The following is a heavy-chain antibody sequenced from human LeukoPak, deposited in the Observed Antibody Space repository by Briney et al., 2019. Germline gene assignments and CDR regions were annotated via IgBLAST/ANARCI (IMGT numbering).Heavy chain of an antibody. CDR2: IYYSGST. CDR1: GASISSGDYY. CDR3: ARLRMRAHELAGGVDY. Sequence: PSQTLSLTCTVSGASISSGDYYWSWIRQHPGKGLEWLGYIYYSGSTYYNPSLESRVTMSLDTSKNQFSLKLSSVTAADTAVYYCARLRMRAHELAGGVDYWGQGTLVTVSS. D-gene: IGHD6-6*01. V-gene: IGHV4-31*03. J-gene: IGHJ4*02.